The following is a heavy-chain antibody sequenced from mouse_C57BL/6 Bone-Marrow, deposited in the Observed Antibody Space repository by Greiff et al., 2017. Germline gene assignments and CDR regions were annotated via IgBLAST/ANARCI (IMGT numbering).Heavy chain of an antibody. V-gene: IGHV5-6*01. CDR1: GFTFSSYG. D-gene: IGHD1-1*01. CDR3: ARHGDYYGSSYWYFDV. CDR2: ISSGGSYT. Sequence: EVQLVESGGDLVKPGGSLKLSCAASGFTFSSYGMSWVRQTPDKRLEWVATISSGGSYTYYPDSVTGRFTISRDNAKNTLYLQMSSLKSEDTAMYYCARHGDYYGSSYWYFDVWGTGTTVTVSS. J-gene: IGHJ1*03.